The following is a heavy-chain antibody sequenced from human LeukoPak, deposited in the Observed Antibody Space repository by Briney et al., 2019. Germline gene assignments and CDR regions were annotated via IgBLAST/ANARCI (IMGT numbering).Heavy chain of an antibody. J-gene: IGHJ4*02. CDR2: IIPIFGIA. D-gene: IGHD1-26*01. V-gene: IGHV1-69*04. Sequence: SVKVSCKASGGTFSSYAISWVRQAPGQGLEWMGRIIPIFGIANYAQKFQGRVTITADKSTSTAYMELSSLRPEDTAVYYCARETIVGAFYFDYWGQGTLVTVSS. CDR3: ARETIVGAFYFDY. CDR1: GGTFSSYA.